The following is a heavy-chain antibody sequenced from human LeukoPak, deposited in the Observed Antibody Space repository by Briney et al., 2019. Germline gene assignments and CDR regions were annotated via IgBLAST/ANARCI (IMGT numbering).Heavy chain of an antibody. Sequence: GASVKVSCKASGYTFTGYYMHWVRQAPGQGLEWMGIINPSGGSTSYAQKFQGRVTMTRDTSTSTVYMELSSLRSEDTAVYYCARDMLHSYSSSQEAFDIWGQGTMVTVSS. V-gene: IGHV1-46*01. J-gene: IGHJ3*02. CDR2: INPSGGST. CDR3: ARDMLHSYSSSQEAFDI. CDR1: GYTFTGYY. D-gene: IGHD6-13*01.